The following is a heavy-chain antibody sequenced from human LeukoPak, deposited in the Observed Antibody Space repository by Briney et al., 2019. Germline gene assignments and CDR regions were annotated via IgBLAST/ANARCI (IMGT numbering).Heavy chain of an antibody. J-gene: IGHJ4*02. CDR1: GFTFDDYG. D-gene: IGHD2-2*01. CDR3: GRGELPAAVDD. Sequence: GGSLRLSCAASGFTFDDYGMSWVRQAPGKGLVWVSHINSDGSNINYADSVKGRFTISRDNAKNTLYLQMNSLRVEDTAVYYCGRGELPAAVDDWGQGTLVTVSS. V-gene: IGHV3-74*01. CDR2: INSDGSNI.